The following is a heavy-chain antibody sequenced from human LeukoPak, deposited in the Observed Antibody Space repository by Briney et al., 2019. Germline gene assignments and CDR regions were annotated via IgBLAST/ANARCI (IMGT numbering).Heavy chain of an antibody. CDR3: AKDWVGATTAFDY. Sequence: GGSLRLSCAASGFTFTNYAMSWVRQAPGKGLEWVSVLTGDGGTYYADSVKGRFTISRDNSKNTLYLQMNSLRAEDTAVYYCAKDWVGATTAFDYWGQGTLVTVSS. J-gene: IGHJ4*02. CDR2: LTGDGGT. CDR1: GFTFTNYA. D-gene: IGHD1-26*01. V-gene: IGHV3-23*01.